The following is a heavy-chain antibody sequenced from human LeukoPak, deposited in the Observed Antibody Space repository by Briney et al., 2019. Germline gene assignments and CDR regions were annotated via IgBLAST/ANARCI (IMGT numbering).Heavy chain of an antibody. V-gene: IGHV4-59*08. Sequence: SETLSLTCTVSGGSISNSYWSWVRQPPGKGLEWIGYTSYSGSTNYNPSLRRRVTMSVDTSKDQFSLRLISVTAADTAVYYCARTVRGDYYGMDVWGQGTTVTVSS. CDR1: GGSISNSY. D-gene: IGHD3-16*02. CDR3: ARTVRGDYYGMDV. CDR2: TSYSGST. J-gene: IGHJ6*02.